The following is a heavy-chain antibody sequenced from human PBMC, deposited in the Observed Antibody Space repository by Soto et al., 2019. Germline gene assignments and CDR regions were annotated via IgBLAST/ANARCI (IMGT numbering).Heavy chain of an antibody. J-gene: IGHJ4*02. Sequence: SETLSLPCTVSGGSISNYYWSWVRQPPGKGLEWIGYIYDSGSTNYNPSLKSRVTISVDTSKNQFSLRLTSVSAADTAVYYCAAAPGYWGQGTLVTVSS. CDR3: AAAPGY. CDR1: GGSISNYY. CDR2: IYDSGST. D-gene: IGHD2-15*01. V-gene: IGHV4-59*01.